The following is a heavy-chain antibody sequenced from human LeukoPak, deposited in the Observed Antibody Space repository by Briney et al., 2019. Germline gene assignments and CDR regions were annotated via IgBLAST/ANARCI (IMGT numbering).Heavy chain of an antibody. D-gene: IGHD3-3*01. J-gene: IGHJ4*02. CDR1: GFTFSSYS. V-gene: IGHV3-21*01. CDR3: ARGRGRFLEWLLTDY. Sequence: GGSLRLSCAASGFTFSSYSINWVRQAPGKGLEWVSSISSSSSYIYYADSVKGRFTISRDNAKNSLYLQMNSLRAEDTAVYYCARGRGRFLEWLLTDYWGQGTLVTVSS. CDR2: ISSSSSYI.